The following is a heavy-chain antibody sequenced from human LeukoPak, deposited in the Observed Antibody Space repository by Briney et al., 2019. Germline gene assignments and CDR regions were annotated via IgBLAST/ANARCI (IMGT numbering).Heavy chain of an antibody. D-gene: IGHD6-19*01. CDR1: GYTFTSYG. CDR2: ISAYNGNT. J-gene: IGHJ4*02. CDR3: ARVPYAGYSSGWYFDY. V-gene: IGHV1-18*01. Sequence: ASVKVSCKASGYTFTSYGISWVRQAPGQGLEWMGWISAYNGNTNYAQKLQGRVTMTTDTSTGTAYMELRSLRSDDTAVYYCARVPYAGYSSGWYFDYWGQGTLVTVSS.